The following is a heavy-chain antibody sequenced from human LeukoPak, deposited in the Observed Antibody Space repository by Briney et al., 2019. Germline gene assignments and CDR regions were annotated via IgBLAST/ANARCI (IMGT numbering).Heavy chain of an antibody. J-gene: IGHJ4*02. V-gene: IGHV3-7*01. CDR1: GFTFSSYW. Sequence: AGGSLRLSCAASGFTFSSYWMSWVRQAPGKGLEWVANIKQDGSEKYYVDSVKGRFTISRDNAKNSLYLQMNSLRAEDTAVYYCARDLGYYDFWSGYDYWGQGTLVTVSS. CDR2: IKQDGSEK. D-gene: IGHD3-3*01. CDR3: ARDLGYYDFWSGYDY.